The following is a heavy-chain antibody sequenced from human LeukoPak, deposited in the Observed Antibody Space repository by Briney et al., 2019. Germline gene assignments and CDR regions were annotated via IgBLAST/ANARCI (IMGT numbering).Heavy chain of an antibody. CDR3: AKRNIDTRWSFDS. J-gene: IGHJ4*02. V-gene: IGHV3-7*01. D-gene: IGHD2-15*01. CDR1: RFIFSNYW. Sequence: GGSLRLSCEGSRFIFSNYWMSWVRQAPGKGLEWVANIKDDGSQKNYIDSVKGRFTICRDNAKASLFLQMNSLSSEDTAVYYCAKRNIDTRWSFDSWGQGTLVTVSS. CDR2: IKDDGSQK.